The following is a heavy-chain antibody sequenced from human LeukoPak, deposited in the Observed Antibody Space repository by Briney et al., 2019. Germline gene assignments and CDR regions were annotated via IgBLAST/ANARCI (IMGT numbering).Heavy chain of an antibody. Sequence: SETLSLTCAVSGYSISSGYYWGWIRQPPGKGLGWIGSIYHSGSTYYNPSLKSRVTISVDTSKNQFSLKLSSVTAADTAVYYCARGQYYDFWSGYGNWFDPWGQGTLVTVSS. CDR1: GYSISSGYY. CDR2: IYHSGST. J-gene: IGHJ5*02. V-gene: IGHV4-38-2*01. CDR3: ARGQYYDFWSGYGNWFDP. D-gene: IGHD3-3*01.